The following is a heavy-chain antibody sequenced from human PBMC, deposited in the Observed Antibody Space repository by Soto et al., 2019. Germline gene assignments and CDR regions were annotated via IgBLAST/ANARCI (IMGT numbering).Heavy chain of an antibody. CDR2: ISGSGGST. V-gene: IGHV3-23*01. CDR1: GFTFSSYA. CDR3: AKDQQVATKTDAFDI. Sequence: SGGSLRLSCAASGFTFSSYAMSWVRQAPGKGLEWVSAISGSGGSTYYADSVKGRFTISRDNSKNTLYLQMNSLRAEDTAVYYCAKDQQVATKTDAFDIWGQGTMVTVSS. J-gene: IGHJ3*02. D-gene: IGHD5-12*01.